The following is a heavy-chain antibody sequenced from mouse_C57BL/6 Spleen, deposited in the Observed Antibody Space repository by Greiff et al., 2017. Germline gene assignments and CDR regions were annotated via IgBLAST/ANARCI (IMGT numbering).Heavy chain of an antibody. CDR3: ARSAENDGYLAWFAY. Sequence: VQLQQSGPELVKPGASVKISCKASGYTFTDYYMNWVKQSHGKSLEWIGDINPNNGGTSYNQKFKGKATLTVDKSSSTAYMELRSLTSEDSAVYYCARSAENDGYLAWFAYWGQGTLVTVSA. CDR2: INPNNGGT. CDR1: GYTFTDYY. V-gene: IGHV1-26*01. J-gene: IGHJ3*01. D-gene: IGHD2-3*01.